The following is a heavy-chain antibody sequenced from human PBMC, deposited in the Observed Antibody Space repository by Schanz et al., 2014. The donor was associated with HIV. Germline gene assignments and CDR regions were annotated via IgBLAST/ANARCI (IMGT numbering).Heavy chain of an antibody. CDR3: ANSGYCTSGVCYTRGYDTDV. V-gene: IGHV3-23*01. J-gene: IGHJ6*02. Sequence: EVQLLEFGGGLVRPGESLRLSCLASGFTFNNYAMSWVRQAPGKGLEWVAVINWNGDTTYYADSVKGRFTISRDNSNNVLFLHMPTLRAEDTATYYCANSGYCTSGVCYTRGYDTDVWGQGTTVTVSS. CDR1: GFTFNNYA. D-gene: IGHD2-8*01. CDR2: INWNGDTT.